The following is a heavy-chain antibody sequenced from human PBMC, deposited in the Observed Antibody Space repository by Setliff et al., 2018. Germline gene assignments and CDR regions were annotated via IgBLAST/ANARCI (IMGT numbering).Heavy chain of an antibody. J-gene: IGHJ4*02. D-gene: IGHD6-6*01. Sequence: ETLSLTCTVSGGSISGYYWTWIRQPAGKGLEWIGEINHSGTTNYHPSLRSRVTISVDTSKNQFSLKVTSVTAADTSVYFCARGRNVAARLLDSWGQGTLVTVSS. CDR1: GGSISGYY. CDR3: ARGRNVAARLLDS. CDR2: INHSGTT. V-gene: IGHV4-34*01.